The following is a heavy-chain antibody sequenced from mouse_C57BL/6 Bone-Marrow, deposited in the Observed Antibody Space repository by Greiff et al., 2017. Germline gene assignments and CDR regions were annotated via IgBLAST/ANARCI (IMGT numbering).Heavy chain of an antibody. CDR2: ISYDGSN. Sequence: VQLQQSGPGLVKPSQSLSLTCSVTGYSITSGYYWNWIRQFPGNKLEWMGYISYDGSNNYNPSLKNRISITRDTSKNQFFLKLNSVTTEDTATYYCAIYGYDAGYAMDYWGQGTSVTVSS. CDR3: AIYGYDAGYAMDY. V-gene: IGHV3-6*01. CDR1: GYSITSGYY. J-gene: IGHJ4*01. D-gene: IGHD2-2*01.